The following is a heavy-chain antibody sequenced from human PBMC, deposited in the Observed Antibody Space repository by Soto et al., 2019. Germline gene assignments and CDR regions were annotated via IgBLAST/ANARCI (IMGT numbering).Heavy chain of an antibody. CDR2: IVVGSGNT. Sequence: SVKVSCKASGFTFTSSAVQWVRQARGQRLEWIGWIVVGSGNTNYAQKFQERVTITRDMSTSTAYMELSSLRSEDTAVYYCAAGLYDILTGPPTPAPYYWSQGTLVTVSA. CDR3: AAGLYDILTGPPTPAPYY. J-gene: IGHJ4*02. V-gene: IGHV1-58*01. CDR1: GFTFTSSA. D-gene: IGHD3-9*01.